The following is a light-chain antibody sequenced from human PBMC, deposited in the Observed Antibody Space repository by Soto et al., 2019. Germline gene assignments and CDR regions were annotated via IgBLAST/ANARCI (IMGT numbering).Light chain of an antibody. Sequence: SYELTQPPSVSVAPGQTARITCGGNNIGSKTMYWYRQKAGQAPVLVVYDDSDRPSGIPERFSGSNSGNTATLTISRVEAGDEADYYCQVWDSSSDHHPFYVFGTGTKVTV. CDR1: NIGSKT. CDR2: DDS. J-gene: IGLJ1*01. CDR3: QVWDSSSDHHPFYV. V-gene: IGLV3-21*02.